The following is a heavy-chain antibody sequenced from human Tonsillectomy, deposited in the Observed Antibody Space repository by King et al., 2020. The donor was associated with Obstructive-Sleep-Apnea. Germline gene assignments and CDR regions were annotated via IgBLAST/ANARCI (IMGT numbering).Heavy chain of an antibody. D-gene: IGHD1-26*01. J-gene: IGHJ4*02. CDR3: AGVGGVYSGSYCIDY. CDR1: GDSISSSSYY. CDR2: IYYSGNT. V-gene: IGHV4-39*07. Sequence: QLQESGPGLVKPPETLSLTCTVSGDSISSSSYYWGWIRQPPGKGLEWIGTIYYSGNTYYNPSLESRVTISIDTSKNQFSLTLSSVTAADTAVYYCAGVGGVYSGSYCIDYWGQGALVTVSS.